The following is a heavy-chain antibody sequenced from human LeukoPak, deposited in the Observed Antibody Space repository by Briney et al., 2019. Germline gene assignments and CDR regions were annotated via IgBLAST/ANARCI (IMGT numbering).Heavy chain of an antibody. V-gene: IGHV4-30-4*08. CDR2: IYYSGST. CDR1: GGSISSGDYY. CDR3: AREAGTAAGTPFDY. Sequence: ASQTLSLTCTVSGGSISSGDYYWSWIRQPPGKGLEWIGYIYYSGSTYYNPSLKSRVTISVDTSKNQFSLKLSSVTAADTAVYYCAREAGTAAGTPFDYWGQGTLVTVSS. J-gene: IGHJ4*02. D-gene: IGHD6-13*01.